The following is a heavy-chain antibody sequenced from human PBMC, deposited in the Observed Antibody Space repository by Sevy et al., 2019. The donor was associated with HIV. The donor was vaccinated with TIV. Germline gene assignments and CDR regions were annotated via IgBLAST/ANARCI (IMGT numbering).Heavy chain of an antibody. D-gene: IGHD2-15*01. CDR2: ISYSGST. J-gene: IGHJ4*02. CDR3: ARQAVQLGYCNGGSCYFPFDY. CDR1: GGSISSSSYY. V-gene: IGHV4-39*01. Sequence: SETLSLTCTVSGGSISSSSYYWGWIRQPPGKGLEWIGSISYSGSTYYNPSLKSRVTISVDTSKNQFSLKLNSVTAADTAVCWCARQAVQLGYCNGGSCYFPFDYWGQGTLVTVSS.